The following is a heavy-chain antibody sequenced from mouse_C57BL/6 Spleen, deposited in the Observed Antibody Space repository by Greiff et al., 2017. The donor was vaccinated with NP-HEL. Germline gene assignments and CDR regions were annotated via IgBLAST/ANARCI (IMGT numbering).Heavy chain of an antibody. D-gene: IGHD2-12*01. CDR3: AILLYQPMDY. V-gene: IGHV1-26*01. CDR1: GYTFTDYY. J-gene: IGHJ4*01. Sequence: EVQLQQSGPELVKPGASVKISCKASGYTFTDYYMNWVKQSHGKSLEWIGDINPNNGGTSYNQKFKGKATLTVDKSSSTAYMELRSLTSEDSAVYYCAILLYQPMDYWGQGTSVTVSS. CDR2: INPNNGGT.